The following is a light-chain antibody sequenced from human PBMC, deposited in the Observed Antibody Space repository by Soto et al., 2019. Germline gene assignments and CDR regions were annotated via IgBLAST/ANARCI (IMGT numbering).Light chain of an antibody. Sequence: EIVLTQSPGTLSLSPGERATLSCRASQSVSSSYLAWYQQKPGQAPRLLIYGASILQSGVPSRFSGALSGTDFTLTITNLQPEDFATYFCQQSYSTPWTFGLGTKVDI. CDR2: GAS. J-gene: IGKJ1*01. CDR1: QSVSSSY. CDR3: QQSYSTPWT. V-gene: IGKV3-20*01.